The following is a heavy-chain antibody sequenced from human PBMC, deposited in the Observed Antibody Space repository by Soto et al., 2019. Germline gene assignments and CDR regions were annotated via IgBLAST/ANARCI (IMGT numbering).Heavy chain of an antibody. V-gene: IGHV3-11*01. Sequence: GSLRLSCAASGFTFSDYYMSWIRQAPGKGLEWVSYISSSGSTIYYADSVKGRFTISRDNAKNSLYLQMNSLRAEDTAVYYCARDSRGYSYGTLYYYYGMDVWGQGTTVTVS. D-gene: IGHD5-18*01. CDR1: GFTFSDYY. CDR2: ISSSGSTI. CDR3: ARDSRGYSYGTLYYYYGMDV. J-gene: IGHJ6*02.